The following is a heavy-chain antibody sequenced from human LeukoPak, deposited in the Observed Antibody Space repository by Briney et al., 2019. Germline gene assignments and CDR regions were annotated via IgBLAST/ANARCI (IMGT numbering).Heavy chain of an antibody. V-gene: IGHV3-30*04. CDR1: GFTFSSYA. J-gene: IGHJ6*03. CDR3: ARDRGVTGSNYYYYYMDV. D-gene: IGHD1-20*01. Sequence: PGGSLRLSCAASGFTFSSYAMHWVRQAPGKGLEWVAVISYDGSNKYYADSVKGRFTISRDNSKNTLYLQMNSLRAEDTAVYYCARDRGVTGSNYYYYYMDVWGKGTTVTISS. CDR2: ISYDGSNK.